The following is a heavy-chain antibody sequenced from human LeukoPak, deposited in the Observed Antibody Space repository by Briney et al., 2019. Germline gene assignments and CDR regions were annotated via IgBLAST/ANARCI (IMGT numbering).Heavy chain of an antibody. CDR1: GYTFTSYW. D-gene: IGHD6-13*01. V-gene: IGHV5-51*01. CDR2: IYPGDSDT. CDR3: ARRGLAAAGTFFDD. Sequence: GKSLKISCKGSGYTFTSYWIGWVRQVPGKGLEWMGIIYPGDSDTRYSTSFQGQVTISADKSISTAYLQWSSLKASDTAMYYCARRGLAAAGTFFDDWGQGTLVTVSS. J-gene: IGHJ4*02.